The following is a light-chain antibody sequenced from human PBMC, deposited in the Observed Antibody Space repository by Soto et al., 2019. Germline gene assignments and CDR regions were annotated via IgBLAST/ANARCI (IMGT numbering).Light chain of an antibody. V-gene: IGKV3-20*01. CDR1: QSVSSSY. CDR3: QQYGSLPLTWT. J-gene: IGKJ1*01. CDR2: GAS. Sequence: IVSTESPDTLSFSARERATLSCRAIQSVSSSYLAWYQQKTGQATRLLIYGASCRATGTPDRFSGSGSGTDFTLTISRLEPGDLAVYYWQQYGSLPLTWTFAQGTKVDIK.